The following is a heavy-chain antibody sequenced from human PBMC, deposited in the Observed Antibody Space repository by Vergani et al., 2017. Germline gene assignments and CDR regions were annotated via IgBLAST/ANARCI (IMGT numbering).Heavy chain of an antibody. CDR1: GFTFSSYA. CDR2: IGGSAGST. D-gene: IGHD6-19*01. J-gene: IGHJ4*02. Sequence: VQLLESGGGLVQPGGSRRLSCAASGFTFSSYAMSWVRQAPGKGLGWVSAIGGSAGSTYYADSVKGRFTISRDNSKNTLYLQMNTLRAEDTAVYYCARGGWLYYFDYWGQGTLVTVSS. CDR3: ARGGWLYYFDY. V-gene: IGHV3-23*01.